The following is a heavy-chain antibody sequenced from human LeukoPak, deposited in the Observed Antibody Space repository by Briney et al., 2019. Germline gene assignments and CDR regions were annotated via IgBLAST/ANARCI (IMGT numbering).Heavy chain of an antibody. CDR3: ARDGVLTLIRGVLDY. D-gene: IGHD3-10*01. CDR1: GFTFSSYS. CDR2: ISSSSSYI. V-gene: IGHV3-21*01. Sequence: PGGSLRLSCAASGFTFSSYSMNWVRQALGKGLEWVSSISSSSSYIYYADSVKGRFTMSRDNAKNSLYLLMNTLRAEDTGVYYCARDGVLTLIRGVLDYWGQGTLVTVSS. J-gene: IGHJ4*02.